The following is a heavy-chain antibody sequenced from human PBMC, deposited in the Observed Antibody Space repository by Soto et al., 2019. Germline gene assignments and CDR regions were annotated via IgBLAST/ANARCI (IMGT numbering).Heavy chain of an antibody. J-gene: IGHJ6*03. Sequence: SETLSLTCAVYGGSFSGYYWSWIRQPPGKGLEWIGEINHSGSTNYNPSLKSRVTISVDTSKNQFSLKLSSVTAADTAVYYCARGGWTTVTTLYYYYYYMDVWGKGTTVTVSS. CDR3: ARGGWTTVTTLYYYYYYMDV. D-gene: IGHD4-4*01. CDR2: INHSGST. CDR1: GGSFSGYY. V-gene: IGHV4-34*01.